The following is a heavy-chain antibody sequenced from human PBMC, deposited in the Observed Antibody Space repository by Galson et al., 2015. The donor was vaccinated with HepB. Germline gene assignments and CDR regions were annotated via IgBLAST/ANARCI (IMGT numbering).Heavy chain of an antibody. J-gene: IGHJ6*02. Sequence: SLRLSCAASAFTFSSDSMNWVRQAPGKGLEWVSSISSSSYYKYYADSVKGRFTISRDNAKSSLYLQMNSLRAEDTAVYYCAGVHTSDGQGFGMDVWGQGTTVTVSS. CDR2: ISSSSYYK. CDR1: AFTFSSDS. V-gene: IGHV3-21*01. CDR3: AGVHTSDGQGFGMDV. D-gene: IGHD6-19*01.